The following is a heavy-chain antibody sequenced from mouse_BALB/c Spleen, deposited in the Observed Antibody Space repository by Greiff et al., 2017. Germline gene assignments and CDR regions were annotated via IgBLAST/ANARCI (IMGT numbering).Heavy chain of an antibody. CDR2: IWAGGST. CDR3: AREEDSSYVDDFDY. Sequence: VQLQQSGPGLVAPSQSLSITCTVSGFSLTSYGVHWVRQPPGKGLEWLGVIWAGGSTNYNSALMSRLSISEDNSKSQVFLKMNSLQTDDTAMYYCAREEDSSYVDDFDYWGQGTTLTVSS. J-gene: IGHJ2*01. CDR1: GFSLTSYG. D-gene: IGHD1-1*01. V-gene: IGHV2-9*02.